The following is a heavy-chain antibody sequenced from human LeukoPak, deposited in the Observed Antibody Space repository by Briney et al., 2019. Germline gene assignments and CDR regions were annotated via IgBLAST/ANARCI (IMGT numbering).Heavy chain of an antibody. Sequence: GGSLKLSCAASGFTFSGSAMHWVRQAPGKGLEWVGRIKSKTDGGTTDYAAPVKGRFTISRDDSKNTLYLQMNSLKTEDTAVYYCTTEVLAYCGGDCTYWGQGTLVTVSS. V-gene: IGHV3-15*01. D-gene: IGHD2-21*02. J-gene: IGHJ4*02. CDR2: IKSKTDGGTT. CDR1: GFTFSGSA. CDR3: TTEVLAYCGGDCTY.